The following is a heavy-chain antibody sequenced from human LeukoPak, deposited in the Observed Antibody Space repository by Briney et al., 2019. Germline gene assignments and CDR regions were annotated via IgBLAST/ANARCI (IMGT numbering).Heavy chain of an antibody. Sequence: GGSLRLSCAASGFIFSSYWMHWVRQAPGKGLVWVSRINSDGSSTSYADSVKGRFTISRDNAKNTLYLQMNSLRAEDTAVYYCARGYYDSSGYFDGLNYWGQGTLVTVSS. D-gene: IGHD3-22*01. CDR3: ARGYYDSSGYFDGLNY. CDR1: GFIFSSYW. J-gene: IGHJ4*02. CDR2: INSDGSST. V-gene: IGHV3-74*01.